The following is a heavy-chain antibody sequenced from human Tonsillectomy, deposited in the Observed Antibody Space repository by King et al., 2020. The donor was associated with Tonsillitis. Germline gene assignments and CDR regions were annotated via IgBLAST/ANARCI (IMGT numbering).Heavy chain of an antibody. CDR1: GFTFSSYS. Sequence: VQLVESGGGLVQPGGSLRLSCAASGFTFSSYSMNWVRQAPGKGLEWVSYISSSSSAIYYAAAMKGRFTISRDNAKNSLYLQINSLRDADTDVYYGARDCSTTSCSAWHAFDIWGQGTMVTVSS. CDR3: ARDCSTTSCSAWHAFDI. J-gene: IGHJ3*02. CDR2: ISSSSSAI. D-gene: IGHD2-2*01. V-gene: IGHV3-48*02.